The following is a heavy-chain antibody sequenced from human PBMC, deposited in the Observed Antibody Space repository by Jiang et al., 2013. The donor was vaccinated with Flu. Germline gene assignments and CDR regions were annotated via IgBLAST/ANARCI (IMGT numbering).Heavy chain of an antibody. CDR1: GFTFSSYA. V-gene: IGHV3-23*01. J-gene: IGHJ4*02. Sequence: VQLLESGGGLVQPGGSLRLSCAASGFTFSSYAMGWVRQAPGKGLEWVSAISGSGGSTYYADSVKGRFTISRENSKIRDKSNNTLYLQMNSLRAEDTAVYYCAKDLYYSGSGTYYRFDHWGQGTLVTVSS. CDR3: AKDLYYSGSGTYYRFDH. D-gene: IGHD3-10*01. CDR2: ISGSGGST.